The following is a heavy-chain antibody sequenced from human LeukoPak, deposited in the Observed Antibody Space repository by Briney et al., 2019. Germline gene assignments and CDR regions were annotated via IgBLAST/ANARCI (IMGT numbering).Heavy chain of an antibody. V-gene: IGHV4-38-2*02. Sequence: SETLSLTCTVSGYSISSGYYWGWIRQPPGKGLEWIGSIYYSGSTYYNPSLKSRVTISVDTSKNQFSLKLSSVTAADTAVYYCATGVSGYYVFDYWGQGTLVTVSS. CDR2: IYYSGST. CDR1: GYSISSGYY. CDR3: ATGVSGYYVFDY. D-gene: IGHD3-22*01. J-gene: IGHJ4*02.